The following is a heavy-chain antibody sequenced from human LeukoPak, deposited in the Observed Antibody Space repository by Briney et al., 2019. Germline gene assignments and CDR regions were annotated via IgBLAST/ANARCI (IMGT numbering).Heavy chain of an antibody. V-gene: IGHV3-30*07. CDR3: ARGDYAYYGMDV. J-gene: IGHJ6*02. Sequence: DSVKSRFTISRDNSKNTLYLQMNSLRAEDTAVYYCARGDYAYYGMDVWGQGTTVTVSS.